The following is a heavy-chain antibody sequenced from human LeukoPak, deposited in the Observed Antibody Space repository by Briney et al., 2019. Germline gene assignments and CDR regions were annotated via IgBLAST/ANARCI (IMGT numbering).Heavy chain of an antibody. D-gene: IGHD6-13*01. J-gene: IGHJ6*02. Sequence: GGSLRLSCAASGFTFSSYWMSWVRQAPGKGLEWVANIKQDGSEKYYVDSVKGRFTISRDNAKNSLYLQMNSLRAEDTAVYYCAKDRGPGIAAAGLIYYSMDVWGQGATVTVSS. CDR1: GFTFSSYW. CDR3: AKDRGPGIAAAGLIYYSMDV. V-gene: IGHV3-7*01. CDR2: IKQDGSEK.